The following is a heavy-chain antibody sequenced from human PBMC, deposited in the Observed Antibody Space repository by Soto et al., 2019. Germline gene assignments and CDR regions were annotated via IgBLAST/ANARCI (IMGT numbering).Heavy chain of an antibody. D-gene: IGHD2-2*01. V-gene: IGHV1-8*01. CDR3: ARRPYCSSTSCYVY. Sequence: QVQLVQSGAEVKKPGASVKVSCKASGYTFTSYDINWVRQATGQGLEWMGWMNPNSGNTGYTQKFQGRVTMTRSTSISTAYMELSSLRSEDTAGYYCARRPYCSSTSCYVYWGQGTLVTVSS. CDR2: MNPNSGNT. CDR1: GYTFTSYD. J-gene: IGHJ4*02.